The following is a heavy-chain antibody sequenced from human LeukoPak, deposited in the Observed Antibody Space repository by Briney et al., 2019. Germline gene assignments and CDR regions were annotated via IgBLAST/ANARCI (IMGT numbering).Heavy chain of an antibody. CDR1: GFTFDDYA. Sequence: GGSLRLSCAASGFTFDDYAMHWVRQAPGKGLEWVSLISGDGGSTYYADSVKGRFTISRDNSKNSLYLQMNSLRTEDTALYYCAKDLYLRGYYGSGSLGVFDYWGQGTLVTVSS. CDR3: AKDLYLRGYYGSGSLGVFDY. V-gene: IGHV3-43*02. J-gene: IGHJ4*02. CDR2: ISGDGGST. D-gene: IGHD3-10*01.